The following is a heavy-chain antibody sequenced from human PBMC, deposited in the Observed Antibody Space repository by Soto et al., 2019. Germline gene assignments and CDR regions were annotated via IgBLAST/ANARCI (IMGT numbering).Heavy chain of an antibody. V-gene: IGHV3-74*01. CDR2: IHSDGSST. CDR3: ARGQWGAFDR. CDR1: GFTFSYYW. J-gene: IGHJ3*01. D-gene: IGHD1-26*01. Sequence: DVQLVESGGGSVQPGGSLSLSCAATGFTFSYYWMHWVRQAPGKGLVWVSRIHSDGSSTTDADSVKGRFTISRDNAKNTLYLQMNSLRAEDTAVYYCARGQWGAFDRWGQGTMVTVAS.